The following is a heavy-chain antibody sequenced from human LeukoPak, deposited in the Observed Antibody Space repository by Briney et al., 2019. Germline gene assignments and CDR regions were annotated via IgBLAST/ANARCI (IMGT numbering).Heavy chain of an antibody. D-gene: IGHD3-10*01. J-gene: IGHJ6*04. Sequence: PSETLSLTCAVYGGSFIGYYWSWIRPPPGKGLEWIGEIYHSGSTNYNPSLQSRVTISVHQPKNQFSLKLSSVTAADTAVYYCARDRHVMVRGVPEGRDVWGKGTTVTVSS. V-gene: IGHV4-34*01. CDR2: IYHSGST. CDR1: GGSFIGYY. CDR3: ARDRHVMVRGVPEGRDV.